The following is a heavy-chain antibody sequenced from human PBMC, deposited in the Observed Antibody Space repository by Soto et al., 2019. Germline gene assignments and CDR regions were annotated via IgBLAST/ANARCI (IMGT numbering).Heavy chain of an antibody. J-gene: IGHJ4*02. CDR2: ISGGSSLI. D-gene: IGHD5-12*01. Sequence: EVQLVESGGGLVQPGGSLRLSCAASGLTFSSYSMSWVRQTPGKGLEWVSHISGGSSLIYYADSVKGRFTISRDNAENSLYLQMNSLRAEDTAVYYCATRSRGYSGYVKYWGQGTVVTVSS. CDR1: GLTFSSYS. V-gene: IGHV3-48*01. CDR3: ATRSRGYSGYVKY.